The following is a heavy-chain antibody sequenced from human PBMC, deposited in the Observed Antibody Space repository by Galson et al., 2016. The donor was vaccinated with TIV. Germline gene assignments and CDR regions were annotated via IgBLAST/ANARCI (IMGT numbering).Heavy chain of an antibody. J-gene: IGHJ3*01. V-gene: IGHV1-2*02. D-gene: IGHD4-11*01. CDR2: INPKNGAI. Sequence: SVKVSCKAYGYTFTGYFLHWVRQAPGHGPEWMGWINPKNGAITFAQNYQGRITMTGDTSTSTVYMDLNSLQSDDTAVYFCARSDSNQKCALDVWGQGTMVAVSS. CDR3: ARSDSNQKCALDV. CDR1: GYTFTGYF.